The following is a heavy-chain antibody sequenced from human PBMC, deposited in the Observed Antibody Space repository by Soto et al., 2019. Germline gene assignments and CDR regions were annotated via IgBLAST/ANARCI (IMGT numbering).Heavy chain of an antibody. CDR2: IIPILGIA. J-gene: IGHJ4*02. Sequence: SVKVSCKASGGTFSIYTISWVRQAPGQGLEWMGRIIPILGIANYAQKFQGRVTITADKSTSTAYMELSSLRSEDTAVYYCAREKRILWFGEFYFDYWGQGTLVTVSS. CDR1: GGTFSIYT. CDR3: AREKRILWFGEFYFDY. V-gene: IGHV1-69*04. D-gene: IGHD3-10*01.